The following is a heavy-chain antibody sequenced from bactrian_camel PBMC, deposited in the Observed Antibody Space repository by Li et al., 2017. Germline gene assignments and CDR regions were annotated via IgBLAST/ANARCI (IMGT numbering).Heavy chain of an antibody. CDR1: GYTNSRTC. J-gene: IGHJ4*01. Sequence: HVQLVESGGGSVQAEGSLRLSCTASGYTNSRTCMGWYRQRPGKEREGVASIDARGVGTYYAASVKGRFTISQDKAKDTVYLEMNSLKPEDTGAYSCKLRECRLWIMRSGQGTQVTVS. V-gene: IGHV3S53*01. CDR2: IDARGVGT. D-gene: IGHD4*01.